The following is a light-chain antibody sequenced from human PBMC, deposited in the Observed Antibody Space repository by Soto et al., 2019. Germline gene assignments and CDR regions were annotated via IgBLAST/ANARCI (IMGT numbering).Light chain of an antibody. CDR3: QQYSAYPYT. J-gene: IGKJ2*01. V-gene: IGKV1-5*01. CDR1: QTISSW. CDR2: DAS. Sequence: DIQMTQSPSTLSGSVGDRVTITCRASQTISSWLAWYQQKSGRAPKLLIYDASSLEGGVPSRFSGSGSGTEFTLTISSLQADDFATYYCQQYSAYPYTFGQGTKVDIK.